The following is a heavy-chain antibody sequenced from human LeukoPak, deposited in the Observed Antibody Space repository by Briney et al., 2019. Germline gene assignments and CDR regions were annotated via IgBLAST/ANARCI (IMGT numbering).Heavy chain of an antibody. CDR2: IYTSGST. D-gene: IGHD1-26*01. V-gene: IGHV4-4*07. CDR3: ARATRYSGSYYGGSDAFDI. Sequence: SETLSLTXTVSGGSISSYYWSWIRQPAGKGLEWIGRIYTSGSTNYNPSLESRVTMSVDTSKNQFSLKLNSVTAADTAVYYCARATRYSGSYYGGSDAFDIWGQRTMVTVSS. CDR1: GGSISSYY. J-gene: IGHJ3*02.